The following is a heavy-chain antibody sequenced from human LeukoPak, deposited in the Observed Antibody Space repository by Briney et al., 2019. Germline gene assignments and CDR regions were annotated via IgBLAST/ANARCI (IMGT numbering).Heavy chain of an antibody. D-gene: IGHD2-2*01. J-gene: IGHJ4*02. Sequence: GGSLRLSCAASGFTFSSYAMGWVRQAPGKGLEWVSLIIGGGEDTYYADSVKGRFTISRDNSKNTLYLQMNSLRDEDTAVYYCAKMAGHGSSRSCWYFEYWGQGTLVTVSS. CDR1: GFTFSSYA. CDR3: AKMAGHGSSRSCWYFEY. CDR2: IIGGGEDT. V-gene: IGHV3-23*01.